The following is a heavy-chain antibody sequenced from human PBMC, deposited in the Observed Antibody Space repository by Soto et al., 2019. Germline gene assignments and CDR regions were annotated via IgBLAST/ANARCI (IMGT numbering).Heavy chain of an antibody. Sequence: SETLSLTCTVSGGSISSYYWSWIRQPPGKGLEWIGYIYYSGSTNYNPSLKSRVTISVDTSKNQFSLKLSSVTAADTAVYYCARQSPKPYYYYGMDVWGQGTTVTVSS. CDR3: ARQSPKPYYYYGMDV. V-gene: IGHV4-59*08. CDR2: IYYSGST. J-gene: IGHJ6*02. CDR1: GGSISSYY.